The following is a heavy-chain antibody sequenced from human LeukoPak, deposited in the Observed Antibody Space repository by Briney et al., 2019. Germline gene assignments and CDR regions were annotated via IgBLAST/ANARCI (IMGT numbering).Heavy chain of an antibody. D-gene: IGHD2-15*01. CDR1: GCMFDVFF. V-gene: IGHV1-2*06. CDR2: IDPNDGET. CDR3: VTSGGLPSNTLSV. J-gene: IGHJ3*01. Sequence: ASLKVSCEASGCMFDVFFMHWVRQGPRQGLEWMGRIDPNDGETVYAQEFQGRVTMTRDTSIATAYMELTSLTFDDSAVYYCVTSGGLPSNTLSVWGQGTKVTVSS.